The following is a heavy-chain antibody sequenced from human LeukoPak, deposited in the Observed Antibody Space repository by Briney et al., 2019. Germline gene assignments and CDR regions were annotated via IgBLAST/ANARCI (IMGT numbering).Heavy chain of an antibody. V-gene: IGHV1-2*02. CDR2: INPNSGGT. CDR1: LYTLTGYY. CDR3: ARGHGTTDESAY. J-gene: IGHJ4*02. Sequence: SAVKVSCKASLYTLTGYYMHGVGQAPGQEREGMGWINPNSGGTNYAQKFRGRVTMTRETSISTAYMELSRMRSADTAVYYCARGHGTTDESAYWGQGTLVTVSS. D-gene: IGHD1-1*01.